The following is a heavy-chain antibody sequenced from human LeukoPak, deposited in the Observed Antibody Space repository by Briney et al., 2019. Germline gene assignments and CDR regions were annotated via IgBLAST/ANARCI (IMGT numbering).Heavy chain of an antibody. CDR1: GGSISSYY. V-gene: IGHV4-59*08. Sequence: PSETLSLTCTVSGGSISSYYWSWIRQPPGKGLEWIGYIYYSGSTNYNPSLKSRVTISVDTSKNQFSLKLSSVTAADTAVYYCARLAHYNPYYMDVCGKGTTVTVSS. CDR3: ARLAHYNPYYMDV. J-gene: IGHJ6*03. D-gene: IGHD5-24*01. CDR2: IYYSGST.